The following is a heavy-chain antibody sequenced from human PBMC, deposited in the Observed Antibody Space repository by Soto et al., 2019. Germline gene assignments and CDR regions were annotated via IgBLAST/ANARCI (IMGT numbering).Heavy chain of an antibody. CDR1: GFTFRAYG. Sequence: QVQLVESGGGVVQPGKSLRLSCAASGFTFRAYGMHWVRQAPGKGLEWVAVIWFDGSEEYYADSVKGRFTVSRDNSKNTAYLIVNDLRAEATAVYYCARPHAQSSGSWLDFWGHGTLVTVSS. CDR2: IWFDGSEE. D-gene: IGHD3-22*01. CDR3: ARPHAQSSGSWLDF. J-gene: IGHJ4*01. V-gene: IGHV3-33*01.